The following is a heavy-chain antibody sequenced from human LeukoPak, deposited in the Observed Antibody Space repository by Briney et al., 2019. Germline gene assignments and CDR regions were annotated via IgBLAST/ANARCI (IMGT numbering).Heavy chain of an antibody. Sequence: PSETLSITCTVSGGSISSSSYYWGWIRQPPGKGLEWIGSIYYSGSTYYNPSLKSRVTISVDTSKNQFSLKLSSVTAADTAVYYCAVYCSSTSCYISEDFDYWGQGTLVTVSS. V-gene: IGHV4-39*01. D-gene: IGHD2-2*02. CDR2: IYYSGST. J-gene: IGHJ4*02. CDR1: GGSISSSSYY. CDR3: AVYCSSTSCYISEDFDY.